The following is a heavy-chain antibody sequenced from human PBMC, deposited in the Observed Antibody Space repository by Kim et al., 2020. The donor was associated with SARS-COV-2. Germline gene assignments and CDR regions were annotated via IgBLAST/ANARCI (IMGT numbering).Heavy chain of an antibody. CDR3: AREPDSSGLYYFDY. V-gene: IGHV1-69*01. J-gene: IGHJ4*02. D-gene: IGHD3-22*01. Sequence: AQKFQGRVTITANESTSTAYMELSSLRSEDTAVYYCAREPDSSGLYYFDYWGQGTLVTVSS.